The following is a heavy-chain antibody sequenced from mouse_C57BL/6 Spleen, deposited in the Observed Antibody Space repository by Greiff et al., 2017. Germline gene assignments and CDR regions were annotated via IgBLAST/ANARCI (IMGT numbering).Heavy chain of an antibody. V-gene: IGHV1-50*01. CDR2: IDPSDSYT. Sequence: VPLQQPGAELVKPGASVKLSCKASGYTFTSYWMQWVKQRPGQGLAWIGEIDPSDSYTNYNQQFKGKATLTVDTSASTAYMQLSSLTCEDSAVYYCARMGPTYYSNPYYAMDYWGQGTSVTVAS. CDR1: GYTFTSYW. D-gene: IGHD2-5*01. J-gene: IGHJ4*01. CDR3: ARMGPTYYSNPYYAMDY.